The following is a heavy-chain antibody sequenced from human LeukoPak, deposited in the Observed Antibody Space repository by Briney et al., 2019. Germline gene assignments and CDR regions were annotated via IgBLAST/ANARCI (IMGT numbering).Heavy chain of an antibody. CDR3: ARRVADYYGSGSYGAFDI. CDR2: IYPGDSDT. V-gene: IGHV5-51*01. Sequence: GESLKISCKGSGYSFTSYWIGWVRQMPGKGLEWMGIIYPGDSDTRYSPSFQGQVNISADKSISTAYLQWSSLEASDTAMYYCARRVADYYGSGSYGAFDIWGQGTMVNVSS. D-gene: IGHD3-10*01. J-gene: IGHJ3*02. CDR1: GYSFTSYW.